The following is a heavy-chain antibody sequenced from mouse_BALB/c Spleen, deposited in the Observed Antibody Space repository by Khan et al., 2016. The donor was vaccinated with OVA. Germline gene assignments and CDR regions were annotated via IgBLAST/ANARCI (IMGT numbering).Heavy chain of an antibody. Sequence: QVQLKQPGAELVRPGASLKLSCKASGYTFTSYTIHWIKLRPGQGLEWIGYINPSNGYTNYNQKFKDKATLTADQSSTTAYMQLSSLTSDDSAVYDSVRDGGYHRDGGWFAYWGQGTLVSVSA. J-gene: IGHJ3*01. CDR2: INPSNGYT. D-gene: IGHD2-14*01. CDR1: GYTFTSYT. V-gene: IGHV1-4*01. CDR3: VRDGGYHRDGGWFAY.